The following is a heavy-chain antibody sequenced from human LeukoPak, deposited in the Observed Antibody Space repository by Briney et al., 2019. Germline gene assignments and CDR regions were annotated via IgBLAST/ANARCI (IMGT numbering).Heavy chain of an antibody. V-gene: IGHV3-23*01. CDR3: AKDANYYDSSGYYPDYDY. CDR2: ISGSGGST. D-gene: IGHD3-22*01. Sequence: GGSLRLSCAASGFTFSSYAMSWVRQAPGKGLEWVSAISGSGGSTYYADPVKGRFTISRDNSKNTLYLQVNSLRAEDTAVYYCAKDANYYDSSGYYPDYDYWGQGTLVTVSS. CDR1: GFTFSSYA. J-gene: IGHJ4*02.